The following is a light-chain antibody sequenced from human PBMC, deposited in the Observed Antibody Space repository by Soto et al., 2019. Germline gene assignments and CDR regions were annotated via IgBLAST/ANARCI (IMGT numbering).Light chain of an antibody. V-gene: IGKV2-24*01. J-gene: IGKJ2*01. CDR1: QSLVHIDGNTY. CDR3: XXATQSYT. CDR2: KIS. Sequence: DIVLTQTRLSSPVTLGQPASISCRSSQSLVHIDGNTYFNWLQQRPGQPPRLLIYKISNRFPGVPDRFSGSGAGTDFTLKISRXEXXXVGVXXCXXATQSYTXXQGTRLEIK.